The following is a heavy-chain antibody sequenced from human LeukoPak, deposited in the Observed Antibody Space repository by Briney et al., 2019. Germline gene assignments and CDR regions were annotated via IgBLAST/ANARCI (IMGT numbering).Heavy chain of an antibody. CDR1: GGSISRHY. CDR3: ARVAWGYCSGGSCYPGWFDP. Sequence: PSETLSLTCTVSGGSISRHYWSWIRQPPGKGLEWIGYIYYSGSTNYNPSLKSRVTISVDTSKNQFSLKLSSVTAADTAVYYRARVAWGYCSGGSCYPGWFDPWGQGTLVTVSS. J-gene: IGHJ5*02. V-gene: IGHV4-59*11. D-gene: IGHD2-15*01. CDR2: IYYSGST.